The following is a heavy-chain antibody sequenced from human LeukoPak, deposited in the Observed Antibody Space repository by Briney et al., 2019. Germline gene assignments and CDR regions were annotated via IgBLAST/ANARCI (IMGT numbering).Heavy chain of an antibody. D-gene: IGHD3-3*01. Sequence: GGSLRLSCAASGFTFSSYAMSWVRQAPGKGLEWVSAISGSGGSTYYADSVKGRFTISRDNSKNTLYLQMNSLRAEDTAEYYCAKKAYDFWSGYSDYWGQGTLVTVSS. J-gene: IGHJ4*02. CDR1: GFTFSSYA. CDR3: AKKAYDFWSGYSDY. CDR2: ISGSGGST. V-gene: IGHV3-23*01.